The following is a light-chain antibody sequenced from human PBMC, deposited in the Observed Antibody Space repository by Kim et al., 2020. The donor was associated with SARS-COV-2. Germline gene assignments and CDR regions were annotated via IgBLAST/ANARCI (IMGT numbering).Light chain of an antibody. V-gene: IGKV3-15*01. J-gene: IGKJ4*01. Sequence: DIVMTQSPATLSVSPGGRATLSCRASQNIGSNLAWYQQKPGQAPRLLIFGASTRATGIPARFSGSGSGTEFTLTISSLQSEDFVLYYCQHYNKLPLTFGGGTKVDIK. CDR2: GAS. CDR1: QNIGSN. CDR3: QHYNKLPLT.